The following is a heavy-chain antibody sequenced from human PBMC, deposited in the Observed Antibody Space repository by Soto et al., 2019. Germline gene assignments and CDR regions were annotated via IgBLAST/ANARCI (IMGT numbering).Heavy chain of an antibody. D-gene: IGHD3-9*01. CDR2: ISGSGGST. Sequence: EVQLLESGGGLVQPGGSLRLSCAASGFTFSSYAMSWVRQAPGKGLEWVSAISGSGGSTYYADSVKGRFTISRDNSKXXLYLQMNSLRAEDTAVYYCAKEELGTGYYHAIDYWGQGTLVTVSS. CDR3: AKEELGTGYYHAIDY. CDR1: GFTFSSYA. V-gene: IGHV3-23*01. J-gene: IGHJ4*02.